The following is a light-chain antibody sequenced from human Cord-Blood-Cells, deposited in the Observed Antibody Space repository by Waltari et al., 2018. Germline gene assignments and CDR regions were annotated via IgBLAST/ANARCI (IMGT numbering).Light chain of an antibody. CDR2: GNS. Sequence: QSVLTQPPSVSGAPGQRVTISCTGSSSNIGAGYAVHWYQQLPGTAPKLLIYGNSNRPSGVPDRFSGSKSGTSASLAITGLQAEDDADYYCQSYDSSLSGYVFGTGTKVTVL. V-gene: IGLV1-40*01. CDR3: QSYDSSLSGYV. CDR1: SSNIGAGYA. J-gene: IGLJ1*01.